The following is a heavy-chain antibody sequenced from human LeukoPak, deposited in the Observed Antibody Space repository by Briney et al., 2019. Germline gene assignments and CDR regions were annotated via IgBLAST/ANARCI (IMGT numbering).Heavy chain of an antibody. Sequence: GGSLRLSCAASRFTFSDHWMSWVRQAPGKGLEWVANIKRDGSDKNYVDSVKGRYTIPRDNAKNSLFLQMNSLRAEDTAIYYCAREGGRDAYNYVDDWGQGTLVTVSS. CDR1: RFTFSDHW. D-gene: IGHD5-24*01. CDR3: AREGGRDAYNYVDD. V-gene: IGHV3-7*01. J-gene: IGHJ4*02. CDR2: IKRDGSDK.